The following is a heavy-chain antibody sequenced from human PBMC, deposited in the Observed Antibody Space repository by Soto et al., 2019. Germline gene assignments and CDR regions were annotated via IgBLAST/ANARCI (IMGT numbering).Heavy chain of an antibody. D-gene: IGHD3-3*01. CDR3: ASWRQRKIFDY. V-gene: IGHV4-34*01. J-gene: IGHJ4*02. CDR1: GGSFSGYY. Sequence: PSETLSLTCAVYGGSFSGYYWSWIRQPPGKGLEWIGEINHSGSTNYNPSLKSRVTISVDTSKNQFSLKLSSVTAADTAVYYCASWRQRKIFDYWGQGTLVTVSS. CDR2: INHSGST.